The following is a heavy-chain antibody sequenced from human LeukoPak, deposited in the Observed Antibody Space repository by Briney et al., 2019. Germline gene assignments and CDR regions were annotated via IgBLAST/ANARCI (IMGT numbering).Heavy chain of an antibody. V-gene: IGHV3-11*06. J-gene: IGHJ4*02. CDR2: ISSSSSYT. D-gene: IGHD5-18*01. CDR3: ATQYSYGHPPPYY. CDR1: GFTFSDYY. Sequence: PGGSLRLSCAASGFTFSDYYMSWIRQAPGKGLEWVSYISSSSSYTNYADSVKGRFTISRDNAKNSLYLQMNSLRAEDTAVYYCATQYSYGHPPPYYWGQGTLVTVSS.